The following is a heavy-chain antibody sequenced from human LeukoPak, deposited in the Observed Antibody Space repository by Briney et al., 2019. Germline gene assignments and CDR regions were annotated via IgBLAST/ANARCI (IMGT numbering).Heavy chain of an antibody. CDR2: IYYSGST. J-gene: IGHJ5*02. CDR1: GGSISSSSYY. CDR3: ARQTYYHGSGSYPWFDP. V-gene: IGHV4-39*01. D-gene: IGHD3-10*01. Sequence: PSETLSLTCTVSGGSISSSSYYWGWIRQPPGKGLEWIGSIYYSGSTYYNPSLESRVTISVDTSKNQFSLNLRSVTAADTAVYYCARQTYYHGSGSYPWFDPWGQGTLVTVSS.